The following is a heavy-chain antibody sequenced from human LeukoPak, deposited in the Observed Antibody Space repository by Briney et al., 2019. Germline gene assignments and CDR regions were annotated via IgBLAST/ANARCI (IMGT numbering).Heavy chain of an antibody. CDR3: ARVIITMVRGVINNWFDP. D-gene: IGHD3-10*01. V-gene: IGHV1-18*01. CDR1: GYTFTSYG. J-gene: IGHJ5*02. Sequence: ASVKVSCKASGYTFTSYGISWVRQAPGQGLEWMGWISAYNGNTNYAQKLQGRVTMTTDTSTSTAYMELRSLRSDDTAVYYCARVIITMVRGVINNWFDPWGQGTLATVSS. CDR2: ISAYNGNT.